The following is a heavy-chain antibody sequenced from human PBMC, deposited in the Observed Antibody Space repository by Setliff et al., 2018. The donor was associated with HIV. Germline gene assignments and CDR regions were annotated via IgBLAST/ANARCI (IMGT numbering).Heavy chain of an antibody. V-gene: IGHV3-48*01. CDR3: ARDPPRKLEVVGPFDY. CDR1: GFTFSDCS. CDR2: ITSTGSTI. D-gene: IGHD2-15*01. Sequence: GGSLRLSCAASGFTFSDCSMNWVRQAPGKGLEWISYITSTGSTIFYADSVKGRFTISRDNDKNSVHLQMNSLRAEDTAVYYCARDPPRKLEVVGPFDYWGQGTLVTVSS. J-gene: IGHJ4*02.